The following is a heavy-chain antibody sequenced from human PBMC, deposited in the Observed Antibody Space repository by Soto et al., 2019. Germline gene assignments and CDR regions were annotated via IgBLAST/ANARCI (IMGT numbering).Heavy chain of an antibody. CDR3: ARDQGTSSSGLLIKGTDY. CDR2: VGSDGGST. CDR1: GFAFSSCT. J-gene: IGHJ4*02. V-gene: IGHV3-23*01. Sequence: PGGSLRLSCSASGFAFSSCTMHWVRQAPGKGLEWVSAVGSDGGSTYYADSVRGRFTISRDNSQNTLYLQMNNLRAEDTAVYYCARDQGTSSSGLLIKGTDYWGQGTPVTVSS. D-gene: IGHD3-10*01.